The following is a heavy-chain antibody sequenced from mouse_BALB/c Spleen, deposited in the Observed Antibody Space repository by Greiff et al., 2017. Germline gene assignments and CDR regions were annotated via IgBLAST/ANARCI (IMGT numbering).Heavy chain of an antibody. CDR3: ARTGSSYDWYFDV. D-gene: IGHD1-1*01. J-gene: IGHJ1*01. CDR2: IDPYNGGT. CDR1: GYSFTGYN. Sequence: VQLKESGPELEKPGASVKISCKASGYSFTGYNMNWVKQSNGKSLEWIGNIDPYNGGTGYNQKFKSKATLTVDNSSSTAYMELRSLTSEDSAVYYCARTGSSYDWYFDVWGAGTTVTVSS. V-gene: IGHV1S29*02.